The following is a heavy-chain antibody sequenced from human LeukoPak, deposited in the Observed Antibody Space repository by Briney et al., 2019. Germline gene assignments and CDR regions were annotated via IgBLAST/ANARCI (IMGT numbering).Heavy chain of an antibody. CDR1: GFTFTGHY. CDR3: ARDFSWGVDY. J-gene: IGHJ4*02. Sequence: ASVKVSSNASGFTFTGHYMHWVRQAPGQGLEWMGWINGNSGATNYTRNLQDRVTLTRDTSISTVYMELSRLRIDDTAVYYCARDFSWGVDYWGQGTLVTVSS. V-gene: IGHV1-2*02. D-gene: IGHD3-10*01. CDR2: INGNSGAT.